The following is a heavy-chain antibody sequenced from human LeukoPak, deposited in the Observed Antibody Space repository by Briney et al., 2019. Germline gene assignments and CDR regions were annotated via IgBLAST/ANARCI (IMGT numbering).Heavy chain of an antibody. D-gene: IGHD2-2*01. CDR3: ARGAVVVVPAAILDAFDI. CDR1: GGSISSYY. CDR2: IYYSGST. V-gene: IGHV4-59*01. Sequence: SETLSLTCTVSGGSISSYYWSWIRQPPGKGLEWIGYIYYSGSTNYNPSLKSRVTISVDTSKNQFSLKLSSVTAADTAVYYCARGAVVVVPAAILDAFDIWGQGTMVTVSS. J-gene: IGHJ3*02.